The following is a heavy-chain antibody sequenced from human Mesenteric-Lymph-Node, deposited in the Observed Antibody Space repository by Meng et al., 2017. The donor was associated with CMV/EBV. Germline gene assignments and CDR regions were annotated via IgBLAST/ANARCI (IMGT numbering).Heavy chain of an antibody. CDR3: ASLSGTGAFDI. CDR1: GFTFSRYG. CDR2: ISDDGTKK. J-gene: IGHJ3*02. Sequence: GGSLRLSCAASGFTFSRYGMHWVRQAPGRGLEWVAFISDDGTKKYHADSVKGRFIVSRDNSQNTLYLQMNSLRAEDTAVYYCASLSGTGAFDIWGQGTKVTVSS. D-gene: IGHD6-13*01. V-gene: IGHV3-30*06.